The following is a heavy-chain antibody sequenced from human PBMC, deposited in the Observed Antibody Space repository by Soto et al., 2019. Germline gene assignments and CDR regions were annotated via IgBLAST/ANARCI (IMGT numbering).Heavy chain of an antibody. CDR1: GFSVRTNGLC. Sequence: SARTLVNRTETGTLTGTFSGFSVRTNGLCVSCIRQPPGKALEWLARIDWDDDKYYSTSLKTRLTISKDTSKNQVVLTMTNMDPVDTATYYCARTPPRVVPAALYYFDYWGQGTLVTVSS. CDR2: IDWDDDK. CDR3: ARTPPRVVPAALYYFDY. V-gene: IGHV2-70*11. D-gene: IGHD2-2*01. J-gene: IGHJ4*02.